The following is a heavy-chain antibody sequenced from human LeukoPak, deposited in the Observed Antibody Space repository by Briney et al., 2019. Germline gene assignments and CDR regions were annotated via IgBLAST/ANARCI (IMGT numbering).Heavy chain of an antibody. CDR2: IYSGGST. CDR1: GFAVSSNY. J-gene: IGHJ4*02. Sequence: GGSLRLSCAASGFAVSSNYMSWVRQAPGKGLEWVSVIYSGGSTYYADSVKGRFTISRDNSKNTLYLQMNSLRAEDTAVYYCARDPSWEYYDILTVYFRPPDYWGQGTLVTVSS. V-gene: IGHV3-53*05. D-gene: IGHD3-9*01. CDR3: ARDPSWEYYDILTVYFRPPDY.